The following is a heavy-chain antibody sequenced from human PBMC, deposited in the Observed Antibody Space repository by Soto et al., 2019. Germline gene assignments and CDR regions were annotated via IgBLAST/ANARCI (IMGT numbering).Heavy chain of an antibody. D-gene: IGHD1-26*01. CDR2: IIPIFGTA. Sequence: SVKVSCKDSGGTFSSYAISWVRQAPGQGLEWMGGIIPIFGTANYAQKFQGRVTITADESTSTAYMELSSLRSEDAAVYYCARDEVVGATMTDNWFDPWGQGTLVTVSS. CDR1: GGTFSSYA. J-gene: IGHJ5*02. V-gene: IGHV1-69*13. CDR3: ARDEVVGATMTDNWFDP.